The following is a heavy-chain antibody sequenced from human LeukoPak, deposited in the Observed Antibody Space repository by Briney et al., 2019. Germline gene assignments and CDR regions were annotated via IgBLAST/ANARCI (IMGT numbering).Heavy chain of an antibody. CDR1: GFTFSSYA. J-gene: IGHJ4*02. V-gene: IGHV3-23*01. Sequence: PGGSLRLSCAASGFTFSSYAMSWVRQAPGKRLEWVSAISGSGGSTYYADSVKGRFTISRDNSKNTLYLQMNSLRAEDTAVYYCATHLITMVRGVITLYYFDYWGQGTLVTVSS. D-gene: IGHD3-10*01. CDR3: ATHLITMVRGVITLYYFDY. CDR2: ISGSGGST.